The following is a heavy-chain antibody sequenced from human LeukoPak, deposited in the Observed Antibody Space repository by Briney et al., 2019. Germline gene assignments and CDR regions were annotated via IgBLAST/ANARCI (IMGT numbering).Heavy chain of an antibody. Sequence: PSQTLSLTCTVSGVSISSGGYYWSWIGQHPGKGLEWIGYIYYSGSTYYNPSLKSRVTISVDTSKNQFSLKLSSVTAADTAVYYCAREGKDYDSSGYYYPWFDPWGQGTLVTVSS. CDR3: AREGKDYDSSGYYYPWFDP. CDR1: GVSISSGGYY. D-gene: IGHD3-22*01. J-gene: IGHJ5*02. V-gene: IGHV4-31*03. CDR2: IYYSGST.